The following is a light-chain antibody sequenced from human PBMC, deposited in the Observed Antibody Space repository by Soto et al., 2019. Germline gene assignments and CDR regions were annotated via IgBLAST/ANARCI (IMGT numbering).Light chain of an antibody. Sequence: EIVMTQSPATLSVSPGGRATLSCRASQSISDTLAWYQQKPGQAPRLLIHGASTRATGFPARFSGSGSGTDFTLTISSLQSEDFAVYYCQHYNTWPWTFGQGTKVEIK. V-gene: IGKV3-15*01. CDR1: QSISDT. CDR3: QHYNTWPWT. CDR2: GAS. J-gene: IGKJ1*01.